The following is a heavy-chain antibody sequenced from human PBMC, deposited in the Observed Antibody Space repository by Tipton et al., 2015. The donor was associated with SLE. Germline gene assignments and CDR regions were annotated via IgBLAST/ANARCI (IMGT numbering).Heavy chain of an antibody. Sequence: SLRLSCVVSGFTFRTYSMNWVRQAPGKGLEWVAVIYSGGRTHYADSVKGRFTISRDNSKNTLFLQMNSLRAEDTAVYYCARGPEGGSGSYYRKFDYWGQGTLVTVSS. CDR1: GFTFRTYS. J-gene: IGHJ4*02. CDR2: IYSGGRT. D-gene: IGHD3-10*01. CDR3: ARGPEGGSGSYYRKFDY. V-gene: IGHV3-53*05.